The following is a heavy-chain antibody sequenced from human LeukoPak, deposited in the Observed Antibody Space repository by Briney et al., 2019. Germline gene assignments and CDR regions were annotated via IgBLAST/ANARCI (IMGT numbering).Heavy chain of an antibody. D-gene: IGHD6-19*01. J-gene: IGHJ1*01. CDR1: GGSISSYY. CDR2: IYYSGST. CDR3: ARDLGSGHPEYFQH. V-gene: IGHV4-59*01. Sequence: SETPSLTCTVSGGSISSYYWSWIRQPPGKGLEWIGYIYYSGSTNYNPSLKSRVTISVDTSKNQFSLKLSSVTAADTAVYYCARDLGSGHPEYFQHWGQGTLVTVSS.